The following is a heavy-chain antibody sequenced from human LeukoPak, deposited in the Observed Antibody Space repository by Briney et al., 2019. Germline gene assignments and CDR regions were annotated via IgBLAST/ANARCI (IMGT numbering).Heavy chain of an antibody. Sequence: GGSLRLSCAASGFTFADYTMQGVRQPPGKALEWVSLISWDGTTTFYSGSLKGRFTISRDNSKGFLYLQMNSLRTEDTALYYCAKDIRSNTNGYDFGFWGQGTLVTVSS. D-gene: IGHD2-8*01. CDR2: ISWDGTTT. V-gene: IGHV3-43*01. J-gene: IGHJ4*02. CDR1: GFTFADYT. CDR3: AKDIRSNTNGYDFGF.